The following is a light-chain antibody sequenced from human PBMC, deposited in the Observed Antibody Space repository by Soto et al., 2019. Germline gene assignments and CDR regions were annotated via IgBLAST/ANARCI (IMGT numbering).Light chain of an antibody. J-gene: IGLJ1*01. CDR1: SSDVGSYNL. V-gene: IGLV2-14*02. CDR2: EGS. CDR3: TSYTSISTYV. Sequence: QSVLTQPASVSGSPGQSITISCTGTSSDVGSYNLVSWYQQHPGKAPKLMIYEGSKRPSGVSNRFSGSKSGNTASLTISGLQAEDEADYYCTSYTSISTYVFGTGTKV.